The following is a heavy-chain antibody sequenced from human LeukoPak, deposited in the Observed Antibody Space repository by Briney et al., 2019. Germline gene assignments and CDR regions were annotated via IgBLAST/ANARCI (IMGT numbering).Heavy chain of an antibody. Sequence: PETLSLTCAVYGGSFSGYYWSWIRQPPGKGLEWIGEINHSGSTNYSPSLKSRVTISVDTSKNQFSLKLSSVTAADTAVYYCARGWWELPRWFDPWGQGTLVTVSS. CDR3: ARGWWELPRWFDP. J-gene: IGHJ5*02. V-gene: IGHV4-34*01. CDR2: INHSGST. CDR1: GGSFSGYY. D-gene: IGHD1-26*01.